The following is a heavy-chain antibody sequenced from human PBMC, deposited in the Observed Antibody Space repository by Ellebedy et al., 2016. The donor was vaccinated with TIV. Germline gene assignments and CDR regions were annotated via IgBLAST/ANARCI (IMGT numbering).Heavy chain of an antibody. CDR2: IRQDGSEK. V-gene: IGHV3-7*01. CDR1: GFSFSSYW. CDR3: ATDGSYGDYLSPTHAFVI. D-gene: IGHD4-17*01. Sequence: GESLKISCGASGFSFSSYWMSWVRQAPGKGLEWVANIRQDGSEKDFVDYVKGRFTISRDNAKNSLYLHLNSLRAEDTAMYYCATDGSYGDYLSPTHAFVIWGQGTMVTVSS. J-gene: IGHJ3*02.